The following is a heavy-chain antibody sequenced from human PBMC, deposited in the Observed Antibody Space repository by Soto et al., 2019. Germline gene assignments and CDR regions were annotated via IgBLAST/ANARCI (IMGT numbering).Heavy chain of an antibody. J-gene: IGHJ6*03. CDR2: IGTAGDT. CDR1: GFTFSSYD. Sequence: GGSLRLSCAASGFTFSSYDMHWVRQATGKGLEWVSAIGTAGDTYYPGSVKGRFTISRENAKNSLYLQMNSLRAGDTVVYYCARGRSRYEGPYYYYMDVWGKGTTVTVSS. CDR3: ARGRSRYEGPYYYYMDV. V-gene: IGHV3-13*01. D-gene: IGHD5-12*01.